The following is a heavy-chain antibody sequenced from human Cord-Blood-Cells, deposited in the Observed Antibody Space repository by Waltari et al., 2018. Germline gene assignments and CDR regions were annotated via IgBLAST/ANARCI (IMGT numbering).Heavy chain of an antibody. Sequence: QVQLVESGGGVVQPGRSLRLSCAASGFTFSSYGMHWVRQAPGKGVEWVAVIWYDGSNKYYADSVKGRFTISRDNSKNTLYLKMNSLRAENTAVYYCARDATQSRDYWGQGTLVTVSS. J-gene: IGHJ4*02. V-gene: IGHV3-33*01. CDR3: ARDATQSRDY. CDR2: IWYDGSNK. CDR1: GFTFSSYG.